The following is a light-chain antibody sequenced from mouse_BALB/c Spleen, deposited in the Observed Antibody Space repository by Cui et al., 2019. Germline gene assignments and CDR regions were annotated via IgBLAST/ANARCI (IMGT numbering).Light chain of an antibody. CDR3: QHFWGTPFT. CDR1: ENIYSN. CDR2: AGT. Sequence: DIQMTQSPASLSVSVGETVTITCRASENIYSNLAGYQQKQGKSPQLLVYAGTNLAEGVPSRFSGSGSGTQYSLKINSLQSEDFGSYYCQHFWGTPFTFGSGTKLEIK. V-gene: IGKV12-46*01. J-gene: IGKJ4*01.